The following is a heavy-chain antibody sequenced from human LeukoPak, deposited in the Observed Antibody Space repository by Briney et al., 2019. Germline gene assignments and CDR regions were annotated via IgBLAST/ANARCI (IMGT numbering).Heavy chain of an antibody. J-gene: IGHJ3*01. D-gene: IGHD2-2*01. CDR3: ARGPDIVVIPIVDDSFDL. Sequence: PGGSLRLSCAASGFTFSDYYMSWVRQAPGKGLEWVSYISSSGSTIYYADSVKGRFTISRDNAKNSLYLQMNSLRAEDMAAYYCARGPDIVVIPIVDDSFDLWGQGTVVTVSS. V-gene: IGHV3-11*04. CDR1: GFTFSDYY. CDR2: ISSSGSTI.